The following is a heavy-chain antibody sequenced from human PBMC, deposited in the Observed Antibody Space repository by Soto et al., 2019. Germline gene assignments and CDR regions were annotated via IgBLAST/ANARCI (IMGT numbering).Heavy chain of an antibody. Sequence: ASETLSLPCTVSGGSISSSSYYWGWIRQPPGKGLEWIGSIYYSGSTYYNPSLKSRVTISVDTSKNQFSLKLSSVTAADTAVYYCARYNAVLPSFDHSDSWRHGTPVTVPS. J-gene: IGHJ5*01. CDR3: ARYNAVLPSFDHSDS. CDR1: GGSISSSSYY. D-gene: IGHD3-9*01. V-gene: IGHV4-39*01. CDR2: IYYSGST.